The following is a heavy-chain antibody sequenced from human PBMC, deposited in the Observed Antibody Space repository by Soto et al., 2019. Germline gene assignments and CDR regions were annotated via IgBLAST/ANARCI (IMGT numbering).Heavy chain of an antibody. CDR3: AKDNPLYSSGWYSFQH. D-gene: IGHD6-19*01. CDR2: ISYDGSNK. V-gene: IGHV3-30*18. Sequence: GGSLRLSCAASGFTFSSYGMHRVRQAPGKGLEWVAVISYDGSNKCYADSVKGRFTISRDNSKNTLYLQMNSLRAEDTAVYYCAKDNPLYSSGWYSFQHWGQGTLVTVSS. J-gene: IGHJ1*01. CDR1: GFTFSSYG.